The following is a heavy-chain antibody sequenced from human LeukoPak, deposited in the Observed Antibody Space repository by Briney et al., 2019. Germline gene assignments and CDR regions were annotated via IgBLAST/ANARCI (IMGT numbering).Heavy chain of an antibody. J-gene: IGHJ6*02. V-gene: IGHV3-30-3*01. D-gene: IGHD3-9*01. Sequence: PGGSLRLSCAAPGFTFSSYAMHWVRQAPGKGLEWVAVISYDGSNKYYADSVKGRFTISRDNSKNTLYLQMNSLRAEDTAVYYCAREGNYDILTGYRYYYYYGMDVWGQGTTVTVSS. CDR3: AREGNYDILTGYRYYYYYGMDV. CDR1: GFTFSSYA. CDR2: ISYDGSNK.